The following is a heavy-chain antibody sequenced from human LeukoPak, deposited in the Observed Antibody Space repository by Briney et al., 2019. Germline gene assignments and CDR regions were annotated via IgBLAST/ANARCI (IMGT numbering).Heavy chain of an antibody. D-gene: IGHD3-22*01. Sequence: PGGSLRLSCAASGFTVSSNYMSWVRQAPGKGLEWVSVIYSGGSTYYADSVKGRFTISRDNSNNTLYLQMNSLRAEDTAAYYCAKDGYDSSGAYIDYWGQGTLVTVSS. J-gene: IGHJ4*02. CDR2: IYSGGST. V-gene: IGHV3-53*05. CDR1: GFTVSSNY. CDR3: AKDGYDSSGAYIDY.